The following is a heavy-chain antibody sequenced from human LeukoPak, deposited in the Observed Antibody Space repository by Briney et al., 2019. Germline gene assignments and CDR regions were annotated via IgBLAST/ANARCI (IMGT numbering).Heavy chain of an antibody. V-gene: IGHV4-30-2*01. Sequence: SETLSLTCTVSGDSISSGDYSWSWIRQPPGKGLEWIGYIFHSGSSYYNPSLRSRVTISVDRSRNQFSLRLTSVTAADTAVYYCARELWFVNAPGSWLDPWGQGTLVTVSS. CDR3: ARELWFVNAPGSWLDP. CDR1: GDSISSGDYS. D-gene: IGHD3-10*01. CDR2: IFHSGSS. J-gene: IGHJ5*02.